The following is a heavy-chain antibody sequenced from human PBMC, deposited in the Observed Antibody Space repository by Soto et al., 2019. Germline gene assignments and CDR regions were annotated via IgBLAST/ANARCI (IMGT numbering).Heavy chain of an antibody. CDR2: INPNSGGT. CDR1: GYTFTGYY. Sequence: ASVKLSCKASGYTFTGYYMHWVRQAPGQGLEWMGWINPNSGGTNYAQKFQGWVTMTRDTSISTAYMELSRLRSDDTAVYYCARGRGSSSWYRNWFDPWGQGTLVTVSS. J-gene: IGHJ5*02. D-gene: IGHD6-13*01. CDR3: ARGRGSSSWYRNWFDP. V-gene: IGHV1-2*04.